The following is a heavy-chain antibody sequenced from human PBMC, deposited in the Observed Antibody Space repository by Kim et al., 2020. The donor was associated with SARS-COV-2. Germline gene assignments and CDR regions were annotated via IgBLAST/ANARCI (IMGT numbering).Heavy chain of an antibody. J-gene: IGHJ6*03. D-gene: IGHD6-19*01. CDR3: ASAQGDGRYSSGWDVYYYYMDV. CDR1: GFTFSSYW. V-gene: IGHV3-7*01. CDR2: IKQDGSEK. Sequence: GGSLRLSCAASGFTFSSYWMSWVRQAPGKGLQWVANIKQDGSEKYYVDSVKGRFTISRDNAKNSLCLHMNSLRAEDTAVYYCASAQGDGRYSSGWDVYYYYMDVWGKGTTVTVSS.